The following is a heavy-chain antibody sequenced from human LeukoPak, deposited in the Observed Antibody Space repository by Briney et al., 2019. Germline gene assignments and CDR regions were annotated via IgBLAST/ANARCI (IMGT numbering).Heavy chain of an antibody. CDR2: ISSSSSYI. CDR3: ARDRGGPTGDY. V-gene: IGHV3-21*01. D-gene: IGHD2-15*01. J-gene: IGHJ4*02. Sequence: GGSLRLSCAASGFTFSSYSMNWVRQAPGKGLEWVSSISSSSSYIYYADSVKGRSTISRDNAKNSLYLQMNSLRAEDTAVYYCARDRGGPTGDYWGQGTLVTVSS. CDR1: GFTFSSYS.